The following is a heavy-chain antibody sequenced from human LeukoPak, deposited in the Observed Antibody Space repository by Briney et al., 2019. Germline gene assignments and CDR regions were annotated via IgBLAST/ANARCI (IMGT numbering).Heavy chain of an antibody. CDR1: GFTFSSYW. J-gene: IGHJ4*02. V-gene: IGHV3-7*01. Sequence: GGSLRLSCAASGFTFSSYWMSWVRQAPGKGLEWVANIKQDGSEKYYVDSVKGRFTISRDNAKNSLYLQMNSLRAEDTAVYYCAPARQPLLYPFDYWGQGTLVTVSS. CDR3: APARQPLLYPFDY. D-gene: IGHD2-2*02. CDR2: IKQDGSEK.